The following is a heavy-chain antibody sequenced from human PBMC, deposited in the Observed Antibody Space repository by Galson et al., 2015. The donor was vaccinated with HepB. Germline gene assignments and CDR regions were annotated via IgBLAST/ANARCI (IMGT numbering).Heavy chain of an antibody. CDR2: IIPMFGTA. V-gene: IGHV1-69*13. J-gene: IGHJ6*03. CDR1: GGTFSSYA. CDR3: ARDPGAEWLRQTSYHYYYMDV. Sequence: SVKVSCKASGGTFSSYAISWVRQAPGQGLEWMGGIIPMFGTANYAQKFQGRVTITADESTSTAYMELSRLRSEDTAVYYCARDPGAEWLRQTSYHYYYMDVWGKGTTVTVSS. D-gene: IGHD5-12*01.